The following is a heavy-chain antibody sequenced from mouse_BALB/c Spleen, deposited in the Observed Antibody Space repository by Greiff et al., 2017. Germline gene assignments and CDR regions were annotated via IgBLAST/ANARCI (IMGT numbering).Heavy chain of an antibody. Sequence: MLVESGGGLVQPGGSLRLSCATSGFTFTDYYMSWVRQPPGKALEWLGFIRNKANGYTTEYSASVKGRFTISRDNSQSILYLQMNTLRAEDSATYDCARESDYWGQGTTLTVSS. CDR1: GFTFTDYY. CDR3: ARESDY. J-gene: IGHJ2*01. V-gene: IGHV7-3*02. CDR2: IRNKANGYTT.